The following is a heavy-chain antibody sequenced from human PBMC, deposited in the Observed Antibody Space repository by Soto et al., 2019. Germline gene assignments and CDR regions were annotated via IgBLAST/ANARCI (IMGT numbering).Heavy chain of an antibody. V-gene: IGHV1-69*01. CDR3: AISPPIPLGYDGSGSYRY. CDR1: GGTFSSSA. Sequence: QVQLVPSGAEVKKPGSSVKVSCKASGGTFSSSAISWVRQAPGQGLEWMGGIIPIFGTANYAQKFQGRVTITADESTSTAYMELSSLRSEDTAVYYCAISPPIPLGYDGSGSYRYWGQGTLVTVSS. J-gene: IGHJ4*02. CDR2: IIPIFGTA. D-gene: IGHD3-10*01.